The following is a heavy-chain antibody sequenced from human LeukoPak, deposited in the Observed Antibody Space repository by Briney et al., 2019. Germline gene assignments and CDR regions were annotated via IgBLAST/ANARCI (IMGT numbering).Heavy chain of an antibody. CDR2: ISGSGGST. CDR1: GFTFSSYA. Sequence: GGSLRLSCAASGFTFSSYAMSWVRQAPGEGLEWVSAISGSGGSTYYADSVKGRFAISRDNSKNTLYLQMNSLRAEDTAVYYCAKAPHEFVVVPAAIDYWGQGTLVTVSS. D-gene: IGHD2-2*01. CDR3: AKAPHEFVVVPAAIDY. J-gene: IGHJ4*02. V-gene: IGHV3-23*01.